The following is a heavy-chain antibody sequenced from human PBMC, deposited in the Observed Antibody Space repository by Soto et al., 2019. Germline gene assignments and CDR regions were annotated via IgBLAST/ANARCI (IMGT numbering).Heavy chain of an antibody. J-gene: IGHJ4*02. D-gene: IGHD3-16*01. V-gene: IGHV2-5*02. CDR3: AHKGGGDRILDY. Sequence: QITLKESGPTLVKPTQTLTLTCTFSGFSLSASGVGVGWIRQPPGKALEWLAIIYWDDAKHYSPSLKSSLTTTKDTSKNQVVLTMTTMDPVETATYYCAHKGGGDRILDYWGQGTLVTVSS. CDR1: GFSLSASGVG. CDR2: IYWDDAK.